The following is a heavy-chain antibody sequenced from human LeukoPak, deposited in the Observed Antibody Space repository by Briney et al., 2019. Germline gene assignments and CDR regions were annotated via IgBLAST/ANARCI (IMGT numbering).Heavy chain of an antibody. D-gene: IGHD5-12*01. J-gene: IGHJ4*02. CDR3: ARDSSAALSGYDFVFDY. V-gene: IGHV3-30-3*01. Sequence: GGSLRLSCAASGFTFSDYAIHWVRQAPGKGLEWVAVISYDGSIKFSADSVKGRFTISRDNSKNTLYLQMNSLRAEDTAVYYCARDSSAALSGYDFVFDYWGQGTLVTVSS. CDR2: ISYDGSIK. CDR1: GFTFSDYA.